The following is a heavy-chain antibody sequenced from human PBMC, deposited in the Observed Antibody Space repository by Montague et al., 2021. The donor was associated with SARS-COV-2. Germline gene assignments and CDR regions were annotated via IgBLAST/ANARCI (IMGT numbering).Heavy chain of an antibody. CDR2: IYYSGST. V-gene: IGHV4-39*01. CDR1: GGSISSSSYY. J-gene: IGHJ4*02. Sequence: SETLSLTCTVSGGSISSSSYYWGWIRQPPGKGLEWIGSIYYSGSTYYNPSLKSRVTISVDTSKNQFSLKLSSVTAADTAVYYCAIHWKRITIFEVVTDAFDYWGQGTLVTVSS. D-gene: IGHD3-3*01. CDR3: AIHWKRITIFEVVTDAFDY.